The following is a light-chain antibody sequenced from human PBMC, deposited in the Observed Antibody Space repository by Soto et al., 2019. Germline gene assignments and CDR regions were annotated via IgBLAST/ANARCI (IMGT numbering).Light chain of an antibody. CDR1: QSVSGN. V-gene: IGKV3-15*01. CDR3: QQYNNWPPIT. Sequence: EIVMTQSPATLSVSPGERATLSCRASQSVSGNSAWYQQKPGQAPRLLIYGASTRATGIPARFSGSGSGTEFPLTITSLQSEDFAVYYCQQYNNWPPITFGQGTRLEIK. CDR2: GAS. J-gene: IGKJ5*01.